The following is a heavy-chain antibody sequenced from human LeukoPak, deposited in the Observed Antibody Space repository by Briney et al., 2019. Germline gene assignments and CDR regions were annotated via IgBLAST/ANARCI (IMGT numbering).Heavy chain of an antibody. CDR3: AKDRGNSGWYLYFDH. D-gene: IGHD6-19*01. Sequence: GGALRLSCAASGFPFDDYTMHWIRQRPGRGLEWVCFVDRDGSITHYADALKGRFTVSRDNSGNSLYLQMNSLTTEDSGLYYCAKDRGNSGWYLYFDHWGQGTPVTVSS. CDR2: VDRDGSIT. V-gene: IGHV3-43*01. CDR1: GFPFDDYT. J-gene: IGHJ4*02.